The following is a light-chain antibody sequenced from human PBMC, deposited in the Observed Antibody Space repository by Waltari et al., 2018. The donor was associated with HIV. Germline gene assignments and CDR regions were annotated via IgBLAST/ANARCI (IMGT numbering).Light chain of an antibody. CDR1: SSHVGAGYD. Sequence: QSVLTQPPSVSGAPGQRVTISCTGSSSHVGAGYDVHWYQQLPGTTPKLLIYGNNNRPSGVPDRFSGSKSGTSASLAITGLQADDEADYYCQSYDSSLVIFGGGTKLTVL. CDR2: GNN. CDR3: QSYDSSLVI. V-gene: IGLV1-40*01. J-gene: IGLJ2*01.